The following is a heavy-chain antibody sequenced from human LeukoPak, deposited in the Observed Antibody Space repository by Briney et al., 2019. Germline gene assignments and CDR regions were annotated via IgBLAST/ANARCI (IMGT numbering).Heavy chain of an antibody. CDR3: ARRGYSGYDCDY. CDR2: IWYDGSNK. Sequence: PGGSLRLSCAASGFTFSSYGMHWVRQAPGKGLEWVAVIWYDGSNKYYADSVKGRFSISRDNSKNTLYLQMNSLRAEDTAVYYCARRGYSGYDCDYWGQGTLVTVSS. J-gene: IGHJ4*02. CDR1: GFTFSSYG. D-gene: IGHD5-12*01. V-gene: IGHV3-33*08.